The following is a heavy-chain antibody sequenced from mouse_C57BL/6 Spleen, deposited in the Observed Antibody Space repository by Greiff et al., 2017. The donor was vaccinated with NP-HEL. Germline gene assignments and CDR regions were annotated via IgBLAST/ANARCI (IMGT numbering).Heavy chain of an antibody. Sequence: EVQLQQSVAELVRPGASVKLSCTASGFNIKNTYMHWVKQRPEQGLEWIGRIDPANGNTKYAPKLPGKATITADTSSNTACLQLSSLTYEDNAIYYCARRWLGSSYDMDYWGQGTSVTVSS. CDR2: IDPANGNT. D-gene: IGHD1-1*01. CDR3: ARRWLGSSYDMDY. V-gene: IGHV14-3*01. CDR1: GFNIKNTY. J-gene: IGHJ4*01.